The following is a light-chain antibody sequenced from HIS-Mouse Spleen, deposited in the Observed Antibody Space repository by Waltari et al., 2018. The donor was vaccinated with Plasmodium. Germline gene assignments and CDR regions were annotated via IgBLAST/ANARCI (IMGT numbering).Light chain of an antibody. CDR1: QSVSSN. CDR3: QQHSNWPPFT. Sequence: EIVLTQSPATLSLSPGERATLSCRASQSVSSNLAWYQQKPGQAPRLLIYGASNRATGIPARFSGSGSGTDFTLTISSLEPEDFAVYYCQQHSNWPPFTFGQGTQLEIK. V-gene: IGKV3-11*01. J-gene: IGKJ5*01. CDR2: GAS.